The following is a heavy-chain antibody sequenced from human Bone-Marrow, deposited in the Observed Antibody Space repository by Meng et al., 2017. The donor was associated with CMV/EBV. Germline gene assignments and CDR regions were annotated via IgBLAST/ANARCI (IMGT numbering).Heavy chain of an antibody. J-gene: IGHJ6*02. CDR3: ARGGNNHYYHSNRRRKQDYGMAV. D-gene: IGHD3-22*01. CDR2: INHSGST. Sequence: SQTLSLTCAVYGGSFSGYYWSWIRQPPGKGLEWIGEINHSGSTNYNPSLKSRVTISVDTSKNQFSLKLSSVTAADTAVYYCARGGNNHYYHSNRRRKQDYGMAVWGQGNTVNV. V-gene: IGHV4-34*01. CDR1: GGSFSGYY.